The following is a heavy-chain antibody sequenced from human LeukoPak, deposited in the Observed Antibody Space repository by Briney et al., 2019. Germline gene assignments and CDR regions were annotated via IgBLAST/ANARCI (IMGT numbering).Heavy chain of an antibody. CDR3: ARELPFDY. Sequence: GGSLRLSCAVSGFTFSNYWMHWVRHAPGKGLVWVSRIKSDGSRTDYADSVKGRFTISRDNAKNTLCLQMNSLRAEDTAVYYCARELPFDYWGQGTLVTVSS. J-gene: IGHJ4*02. D-gene: IGHD2-15*01. V-gene: IGHV3-74*01. CDR1: GFTFSNYW. CDR2: IKSDGSRT.